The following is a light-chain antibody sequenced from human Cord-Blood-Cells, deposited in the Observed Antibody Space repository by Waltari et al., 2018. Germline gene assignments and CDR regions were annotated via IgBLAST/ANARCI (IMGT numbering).Light chain of an antibody. CDR1: QRVSSSY. Sequence: EIVLPQSPGTLSLSPGERATLSCRASQRVSSSYLAWYQQKPGKAPRLLIYGASSRATGIPDRFSGSGSGTDCTLTNSRLEPEDVAVYYCQQYGSSPWTFGQGTKVEIK. V-gene: IGKV3-20*01. J-gene: IGKJ1*01. CDR3: QQYGSSPWT. CDR2: GAS.